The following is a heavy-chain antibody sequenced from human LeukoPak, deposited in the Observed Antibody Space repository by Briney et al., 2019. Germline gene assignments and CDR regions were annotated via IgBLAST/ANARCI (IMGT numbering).Heavy chain of an antibody. Sequence: SETLSLTCTVAGXSISSYYWSWIRQPPGKGLEWIGYIYYSGSTNYNPSLKSRVTISVDTSKSQFSLKLSSVTAADTAVYYCARLKIPPRGYDIDYWGQGTLVTVSS. D-gene: IGHD3-9*01. CDR3: ARLKIPPRGYDIDY. CDR2: IYYSGST. CDR1: GXSISSYY. J-gene: IGHJ4*02. V-gene: IGHV4-59*01.